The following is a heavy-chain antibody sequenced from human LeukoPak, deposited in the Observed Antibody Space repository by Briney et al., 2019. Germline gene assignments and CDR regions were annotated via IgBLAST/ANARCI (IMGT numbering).Heavy chain of an antibody. V-gene: IGHV1-69*13. CDR2: IIPIFGTA. CDR1: GGTFSSYA. D-gene: IGHD6-19*01. CDR3: ARTLGYSSGWYSEPSPSWFDL. J-gene: IGHJ5*02. Sequence: SVKVSCKASGGTFSSYAISWVRQAPGQGLEWMGGIIPIFGTANYAQKFQGRVTITADESTSTAYMELSSLRSEDTAVYYCARTLGYSSGWYSEPSPSWFDLWGQGTLVTVSS.